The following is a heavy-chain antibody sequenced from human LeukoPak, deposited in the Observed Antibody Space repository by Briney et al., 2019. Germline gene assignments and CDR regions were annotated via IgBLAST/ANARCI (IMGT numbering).Heavy chain of an antibody. CDR1: GYTFTSYD. Sequence: ASVKVSCKASGYTFTSYDINWVRQATGQGLEWMGWMNPNSGNTGYAQKFQGRVTITRNTSISTAYMGLSSLRSEDTAVYYCARGGSSGWSDAFDIWGQGTMVTVSS. D-gene: IGHD6-19*01. V-gene: IGHV1-8*03. CDR2: MNPNSGNT. CDR3: ARGGSSGWSDAFDI. J-gene: IGHJ3*02.